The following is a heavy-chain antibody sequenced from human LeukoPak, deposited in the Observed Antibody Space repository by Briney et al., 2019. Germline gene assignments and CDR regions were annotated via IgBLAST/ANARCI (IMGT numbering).Heavy chain of an antibody. CDR3: AREPELGGTIDY. V-gene: IGHV6-1*01. D-gene: IGHD3-10*01. J-gene: IGHJ4*02. Sequence: SQTLSLTCAISGDSVSSNSAAWNWIRQSPSRGLEWLGRTYYRSKWYNDYAVSVKSRITINPDTSKNQFSLKLSSVTAADTAVYYCAREPELGGTIDYWGQGTLVTVSS. CDR1: GDSVSSNSAA. CDR2: TYYRSKWYN.